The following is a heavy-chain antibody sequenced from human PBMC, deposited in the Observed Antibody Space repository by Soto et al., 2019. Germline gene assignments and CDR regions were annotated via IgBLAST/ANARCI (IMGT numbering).Heavy chain of an antibody. CDR3: ARDPPFYGTPSDY. V-gene: IGHV3-33*01. CDR1: GFTFSSYG. D-gene: IGHD3-10*01. Sequence: QVQLVESGGDVVQPGRSLRLSCAASGFTFSSYGMHWVRQAPGKGLEWVAVIWYDGSNKYYADSVKGRFTISRDNSKNTLYLQMNSLSAEDTAVYYCARDPPFYGTPSDYWAQGPLVPVSS. CDR2: IWYDGSNK. J-gene: IGHJ4*02.